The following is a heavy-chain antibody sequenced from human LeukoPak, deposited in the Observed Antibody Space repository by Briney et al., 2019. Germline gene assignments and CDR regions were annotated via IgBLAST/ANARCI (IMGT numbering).Heavy chain of an antibody. CDR3: ASGSREW. J-gene: IGHJ4*02. D-gene: IGHD3-10*01. Sequence: GGSLRLSCAASGFTFSRYWMSWVRQAPGKGLEWLANIKEDGSEKYYVDSVKGRLTISRDNTKNSLYLQMNSLRAEDTSVYYCASGSREWWGQGTLVTVSS. V-gene: IGHV3-7*01. CDR1: GFTFSRYW. CDR2: IKEDGSEK.